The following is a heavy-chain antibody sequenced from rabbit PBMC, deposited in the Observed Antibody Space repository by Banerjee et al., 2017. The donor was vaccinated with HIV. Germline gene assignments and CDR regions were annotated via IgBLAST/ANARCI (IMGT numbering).Heavy chain of an antibody. V-gene: IGHV1S40*01. CDR1: GFSFSSNYY. D-gene: IGHD7-1*01. CDR2: IGTGSGST. Sequence: QSLEESGGDLVKPGASLTLTCTASGFSFSSNYYMCWVRQAPGKGLEWIACIGTGSGSTYYASWAKGRFTISKTSSTTVTLQMTSLTAADTATYFCARDLAGTGAVTPFNLWGPGTLVTVS. CDR3: ARDLAGTGAVTPFNL. J-gene: IGHJ4*01.